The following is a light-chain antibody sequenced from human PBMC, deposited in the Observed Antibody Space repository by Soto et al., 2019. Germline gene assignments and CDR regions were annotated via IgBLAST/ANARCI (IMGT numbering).Light chain of an antibody. Sequence: SYELTQPPSVSVAPGQTAKITCEGNNIGRKSVHWYQQRPGQAPVLVVYDDRDRPSGIPERFSGSNSGNTATLIISRVEAGDEADYYCQVWGSNIDHVVIGGGTKVTVL. V-gene: IGLV3-21*02. CDR2: DDR. J-gene: IGLJ3*02. CDR1: NIGRKS. CDR3: QVWGSNIDHVV.